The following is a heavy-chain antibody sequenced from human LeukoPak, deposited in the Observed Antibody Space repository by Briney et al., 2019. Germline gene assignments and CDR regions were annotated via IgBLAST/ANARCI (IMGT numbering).Heavy chain of an antibody. Sequence: SETLSLTCTVSGGSISNSYWSWIRQPPGKGLEWIGYIYYSGSTDYNPSLKSRVTISVETSKNQFSLKLRSVTTADTAVYYCAKDALPSSGNYLLAWGQGTLVTVSS. CDR3: AKDALPSSGNYLLA. D-gene: IGHD1-26*01. V-gene: IGHV4-59*01. CDR1: GGSISNSY. CDR2: IYYSGST. J-gene: IGHJ5*02.